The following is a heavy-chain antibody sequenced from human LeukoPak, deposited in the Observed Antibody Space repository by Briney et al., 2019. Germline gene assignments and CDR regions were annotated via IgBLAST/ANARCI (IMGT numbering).Heavy chain of an antibody. Sequence: GGSLRLSCAASGFTFSSYAMHWVRQAPGKGLEWVAVISYGGSNKYYADSVKGRFTISRDNSKNTLYLQMNSLRAEDTAVYYCARDLEYYDSSGYFDYWGQGTLVTVSS. CDR1: GFTFSSYA. CDR3: ARDLEYYDSSGYFDY. CDR2: ISYGGSNK. J-gene: IGHJ4*02. V-gene: IGHV3-30*04. D-gene: IGHD3-22*01.